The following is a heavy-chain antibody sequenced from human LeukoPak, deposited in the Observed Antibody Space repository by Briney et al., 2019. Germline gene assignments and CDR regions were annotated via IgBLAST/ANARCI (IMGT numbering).Heavy chain of an antibody. Sequence: PSETLSLTCTVSGGSISSYYWSWIRQPPGKGLEWIGYIYYSGSTIYNPSLKSRITMSADTSKNQFSVQLTSVTAADTAVYYCARLQFGSGIYNYYIMDVWGQGTTVTVSS. CDR1: GGSISSYY. D-gene: IGHD3-10*01. V-gene: IGHV4-59*08. CDR3: ARLQFGSGIYNYYIMDV. J-gene: IGHJ6*02. CDR2: IYYSGST.